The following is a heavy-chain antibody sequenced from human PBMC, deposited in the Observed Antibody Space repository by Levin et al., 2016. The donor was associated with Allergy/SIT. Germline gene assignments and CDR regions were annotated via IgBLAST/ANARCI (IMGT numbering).Heavy chain of an antibody. Sequence: WIRQPPGKGLEWIGYIYYSGSTNYNPSLKSRVTISVDTSKNQFSLKLSSVTAADTAVYYCARENNVGYYGSGSMDVWGQGTTVTVSS. CDR2: IYYSGST. CDR3: ARENNVGYYGSGSMDV. V-gene: IGHV4-59*01. J-gene: IGHJ6*02. D-gene: IGHD3-10*01.